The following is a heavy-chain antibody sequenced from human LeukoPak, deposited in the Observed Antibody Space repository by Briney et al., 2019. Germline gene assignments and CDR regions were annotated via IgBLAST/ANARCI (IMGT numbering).Heavy chain of an antibody. D-gene: IGHD1-26*01. Sequence: SVKVSCKASGGTSSSNALSWVRQAPGQGLEWMGGIIPISRTSNYAQKFQGRVTITTDESTRTAYMELSSLRSEDTAVYYCASPARSGSYPFDYWGQGTLVTVSP. J-gene: IGHJ4*02. CDR3: ASPARSGSYPFDY. CDR1: GGTSSSNA. V-gene: IGHV1-69*05. CDR2: IIPISRTS.